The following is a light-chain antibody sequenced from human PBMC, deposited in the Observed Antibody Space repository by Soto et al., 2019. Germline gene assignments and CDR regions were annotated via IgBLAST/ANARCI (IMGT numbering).Light chain of an antibody. Sequence: QSALTQPASVSGSPGLSITISCTGTSNDVGGYDYVSWYRQYPDRAPKLLIYEVTNRPSGISDRFSGSRSGNTASLTISGLQADNEADYSCATYKVAGTLIFGGGTKLTVL. CDR3: ATYKVAGTLI. V-gene: IGLV2-14*01. J-gene: IGLJ2*01. CDR1: SNDVGGYDY. CDR2: EVT.